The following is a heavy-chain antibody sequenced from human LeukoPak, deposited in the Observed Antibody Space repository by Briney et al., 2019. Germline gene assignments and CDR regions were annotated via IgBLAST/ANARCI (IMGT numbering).Heavy chain of an antibody. CDR1: GGTFLNYA. J-gene: IGHJ3*02. D-gene: IGHD3-10*01. CDR2: IIPILGIA. Sequence: ASVKVSCKTSGGTFLNYAISWVRQAPGQGLDWMGRIIPILGIANYAQKFQARGTLTADKSTSTAYMELSSLRSDATAVYYCARASQDYYGSGSYYRGGDAFDIWGQGTMVTVSS. V-gene: IGHV1-69*04. CDR3: ARASQDYYGSGSYYRGGDAFDI.